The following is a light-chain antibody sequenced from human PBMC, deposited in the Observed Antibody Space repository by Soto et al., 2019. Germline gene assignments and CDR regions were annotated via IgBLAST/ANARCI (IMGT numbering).Light chain of an antibody. CDR3: QQYDSTPSIT. J-gene: IGKJ5*01. Sequence: EIVLTQSPGTLSLSPGERATLSCRASQSVTSNYLAWYQLKPGQAPRLLIYAASNTATGIPDRFSGSGSGTDFTLSISRLGPEDFAVYYCQQYDSTPSITFGQGTRLEIK. CDR1: QSVTSNY. V-gene: IGKV3-20*01. CDR2: AAS.